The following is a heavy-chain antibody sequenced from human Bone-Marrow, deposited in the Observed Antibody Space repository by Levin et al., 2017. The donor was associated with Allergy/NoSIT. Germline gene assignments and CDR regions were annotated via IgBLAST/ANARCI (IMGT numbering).Heavy chain of an antibody. CDR2: INPNSGGT. Sequence: GASVKVSCKASGYIFTDYYIHWVRQAPGQGLEWMGWINPNSGGTKYAQKFQGRVTMTRDTSISTAYVDLSRLRFDDTAVYYCARAIASGGNTYYYYYMDVWGKGTTVTVSS. CDR1: GYIFTDYY. V-gene: IGHV1-2*02. D-gene: IGHD3-16*01. CDR3: ARAIASGGNTYYYYYMDV. J-gene: IGHJ6*03.